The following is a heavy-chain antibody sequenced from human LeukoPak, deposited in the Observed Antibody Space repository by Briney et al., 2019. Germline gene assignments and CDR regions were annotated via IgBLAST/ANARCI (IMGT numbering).Heavy chain of an antibody. J-gene: IGHJ4*02. V-gene: IGHV3-15*01. CDR2: ITSKGDGGTT. Sequence: PGGSLRLSCAASGFTLSDAYMTWVRQTPGKGLEWVGRITSKGDGGTTHYAAPVKGRFIISRDDSKGTLYLQLNSLRTYDTAVYYCLAQYYFDYWGRGTLVTVSS. CDR3: LAQYYFDY. CDR1: GFTLSDAY. D-gene: IGHD5-24*01.